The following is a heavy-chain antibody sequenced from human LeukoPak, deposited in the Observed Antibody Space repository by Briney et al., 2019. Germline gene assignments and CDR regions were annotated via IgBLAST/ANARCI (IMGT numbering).Heavy chain of an antibody. Sequence: GGSLRLSCAASGFTFSSYGMHWVLQASGKGLEWVAFIRYDGSNKYYADSVKARFTLSRDNSKNTMYLQMNTLRAEDTAVYYCATGYSSGWYGRLDYWGQGTLVTVSS. CDR1: GFTFSSYG. CDR3: ATGYSSGWYGRLDY. D-gene: IGHD6-19*01. V-gene: IGHV3-30*02. J-gene: IGHJ4*02. CDR2: IRYDGSNK.